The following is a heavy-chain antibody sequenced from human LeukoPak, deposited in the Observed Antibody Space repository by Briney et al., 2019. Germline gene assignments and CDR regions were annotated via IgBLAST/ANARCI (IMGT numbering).Heavy chain of an antibody. CDR3: ARYPLEPYYFDY. Sequence: PGVSLRLSCAASGFTFSYYWRSWVRQAPGKGLEWVANIKQDGNEKHYVDSVKGRFTISRDNAKNALYLQMNSLRAEDTAVYYCARYPLEPYYFDYWGQGTLVTVSS. D-gene: IGHD3-3*01. CDR2: IKQDGNEK. J-gene: IGHJ4*02. CDR1: GFTFSYYW. V-gene: IGHV3-7*01.